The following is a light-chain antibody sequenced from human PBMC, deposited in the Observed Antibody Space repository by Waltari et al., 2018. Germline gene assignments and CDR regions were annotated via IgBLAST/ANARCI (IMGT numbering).Light chain of an antibody. CDR1: SANIGSSY. CDR3: ASWDANLNLVV. V-gene: IGLV1-47*01. CDR2: TRN. Sequence: QSVLPQPPSASETPGQRVPISRSGSSANIGSSYVYWDQHPPGTAPKLLLQTRNQRPAGVPVRCSGSKSGTSASLAIGGLRSEDEADYYCASWDANLNLVVFGGGTTLTVL. J-gene: IGLJ2*01.